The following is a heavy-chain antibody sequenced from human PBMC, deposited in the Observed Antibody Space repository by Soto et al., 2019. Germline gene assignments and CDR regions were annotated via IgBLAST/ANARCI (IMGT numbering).Heavy chain of an antibody. V-gene: IGHV4-34*01. CDR3: ANRITVFGLLIPPFDP. Sequence: SETLSLTCAVYGGSVNGYYWNWIRQPPGKGLEWIVEINHTGGTDYNPSLKSRVTMSVDTSKNQFSLRLSSVTAADTAIYYCANRITVFGLLIPPFDPWGPGTQVTVSS. J-gene: IGHJ5*02. D-gene: IGHD3-3*01. CDR1: GGSVNGYY. CDR2: INHTGGT.